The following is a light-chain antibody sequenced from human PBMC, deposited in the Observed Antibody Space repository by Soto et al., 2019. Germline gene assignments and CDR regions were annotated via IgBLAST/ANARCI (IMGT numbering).Light chain of an antibody. Sequence: QSALTQPASVSGSPGQSITISCTGTSSDVGSYNLVSWYQQHPGKAPKLMIYEVNNRPSGVSNRFSGSKSANTASLTISGLQAEDEADYYCASFTTSSTRVFGTGTKLTVL. V-gene: IGLV2-14*02. CDR1: SSDVGSYNL. J-gene: IGLJ1*01. CDR2: EVN. CDR3: ASFTTSSTRV.